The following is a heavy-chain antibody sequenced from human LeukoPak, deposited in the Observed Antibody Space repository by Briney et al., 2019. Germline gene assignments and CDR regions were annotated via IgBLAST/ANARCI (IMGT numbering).Heavy chain of an antibody. D-gene: IGHD3-22*01. V-gene: IGHV4-38-2*02. CDR3: ARDYYYYDSSGYSA. Sequence: KASETLSLTCTVSGYSISSGYYWGWIRQPPGKGLEWIGSIYHSGRTFYNPSLKSRVTISVDTSKNQFSLKLSSVTAADTAVYYCARDYYYYDSSGYSAWGQGTLVTVSS. J-gene: IGHJ4*02. CDR1: GYSISSGYY. CDR2: IYHSGRT.